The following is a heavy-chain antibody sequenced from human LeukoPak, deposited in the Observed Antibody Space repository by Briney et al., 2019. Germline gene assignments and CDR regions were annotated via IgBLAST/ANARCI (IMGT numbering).Heavy chain of an antibody. J-gene: IGHJ4*02. Sequence: GGSLRLSCAASGFTFSSYEMNWVRQAPGKGLEWVSVIYSGGSTYYADSVKGRFTISRDNSKNTLYLQMNSLRAEDTAVYYCAGAQTRWGYYDSSGYPDYWGQGTLVTVSS. CDR1: GFTFSSYE. D-gene: IGHD3-22*01. CDR3: AGAQTRWGYYDSSGYPDY. V-gene: IGHV3-53*01. CDR2: IYSGGST.